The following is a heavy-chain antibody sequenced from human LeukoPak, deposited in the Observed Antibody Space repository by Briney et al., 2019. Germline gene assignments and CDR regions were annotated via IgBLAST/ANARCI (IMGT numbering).Heavy chain of an antibody. CDR2: IYYSGST. V-gene: IGHV4-39*01. CDR1: GGSISSSSYY. D-gene: IGHD5-24*01. J-gene: IGHJ4*02. CDR3: ARLELDGYNWYY. Sequence: SETLSLTCTVSGGSISSSSYYWGWIRQPPGKGLEWIGSIYYSGSTYYNPSLKSRVTISVDTSKNQFSLKLSSATAADTAVYYCARLELDGYNWYYWGQGTLVTVSS.